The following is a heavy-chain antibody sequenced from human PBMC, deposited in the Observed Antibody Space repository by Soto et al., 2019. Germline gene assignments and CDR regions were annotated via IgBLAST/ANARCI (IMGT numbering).Heavy chain of an antibody. Sequence: QVQLVESGGGVVQPGKSLRLSCAASGFIFSDYGIHWVRQAPGKGLEWVALIWYDGSKKYYADSVKGRFTVSRDNINSTLYLEMNSLRVEDSAVYYCAREGAGAGSQDFWGQGTLVTVSS. J-gene: IGHJ4*02. CDR2: IWYDGSKK. CDR3: AREGAGAGSQDF. CDR1: GFIFSDYG. D-gene: IGHD6-19*01. V-gene: IGHV3-33*01.